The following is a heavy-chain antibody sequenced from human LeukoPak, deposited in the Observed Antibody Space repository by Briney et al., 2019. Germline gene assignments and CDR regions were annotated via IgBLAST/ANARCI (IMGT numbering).Heavy chain of an antibody. CDR2: IYPTGHT. Sequence: PSETLSLTCTVSGRSLGNYYWSWIRQPAGKGLEWIGRIYPTGHTHYNPSLKSRVTMSVDTSKNQFSLKMTSLTAADTAVYYCARITDPDYRSGWSGADYWGRGTQVTVSA. V-gene: IGHV4-4*07. CDR3: ARITDPDYRSGWSGADY. J-gene: IGHJ4*02. D-gene: IGHD6-19*01. CDR1: GRSLGNYY.